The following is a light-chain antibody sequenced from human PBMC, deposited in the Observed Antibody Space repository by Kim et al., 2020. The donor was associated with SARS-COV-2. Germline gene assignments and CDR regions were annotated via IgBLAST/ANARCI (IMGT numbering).Light chain of an antibody. V-gene: IGLV1-51*01. CDR3: GTWDSSLNGLV. Sequence: GQKVTTPCSGSVSNIGQNYVSWYHQIPGTAPKLLIYDNNKRHSGIPDRFSGSKSGTSATLGITGLQTGDEADYYCGTWDSSLNGLVFGGGTQLTVL. CDR1: VSNIGQNY. CDR2: DNN. J-gene: IGLJ2*01.